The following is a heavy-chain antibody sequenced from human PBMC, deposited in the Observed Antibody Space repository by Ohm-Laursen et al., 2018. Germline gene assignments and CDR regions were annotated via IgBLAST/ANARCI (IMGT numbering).Heavy chain of an antibody. CDR2: MNPNSGNT. Sequence: ASVKVSCKVSGYTFTSYDINWVRQATGQGLEWMGWMNPNSGNTGYAQKFQGRVTMTRNTSISTAYMELSSLRSEDTAVYYCARGPRGYYDSSGYYYARGWFDPWGQGTLVTVSS. CDR1: GYTFTSYD. V-gene: IGHV1-8*01. J-gene: IGHJ5*02. D-gene: IGHD3-22*01. CDR3: ARGPRGYYDSSGYYYARGWFDP.